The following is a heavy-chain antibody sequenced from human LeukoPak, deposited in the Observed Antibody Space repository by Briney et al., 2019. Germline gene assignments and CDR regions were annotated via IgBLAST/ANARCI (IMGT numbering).Heavy chain of an antibody. J-gene: IGHJ6*02. CDR1: GGTSSSYA. CDR2: IIPILGIA. V-gene: IGHV1-69*04. Sequence: ASVKVSCKASGGTSSSYAISWVRQAPGQGLEWMGRIIPILGIANCAQKFQGRVTITADKSTSTAYMELSSLRSEDTAVYYCARRRGSYSSSWYAPTDLDYYGMDVWGQGTTVTVSS. D-gene: IGHD6-13*01. CDR3: ARRRGSYSSSWYAPTDLDYYGMDV.